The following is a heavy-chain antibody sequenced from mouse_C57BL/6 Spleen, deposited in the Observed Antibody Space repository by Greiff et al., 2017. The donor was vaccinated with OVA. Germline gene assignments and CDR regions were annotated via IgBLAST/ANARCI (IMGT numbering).Heavy chain of an antibody. D-gene: IGHD2-14*01. CDR1: GYAFSSSW. V-gene: IGHV1-82*01. CDR3: AREGVLKVFDY. CDR2: IYPGDGDT. Sequence: VQLQESGPELVKPGASVKISCKASGYAFSSSWMNWVKRRPGKGLEWIGRIYPGDGDTNYNGKFKGKATLTADKSSSTAYMQLSSLTSEDSAVYFCAREGVLKVFDYWGQGTTLTVSS. J-gene: IGHJ2*01.